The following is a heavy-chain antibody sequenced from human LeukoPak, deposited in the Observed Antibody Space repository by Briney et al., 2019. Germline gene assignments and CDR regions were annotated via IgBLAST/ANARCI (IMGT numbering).Heavy chain of an antibody. CDR1: GYTFTGYY. Sequence: ASVKVSCKASGYTFTGYYMHRVRQAPGQGLEWMGWINPNSGGTNYAQKFQGRVTMTRDTSISTAYMELSRLRSDDTAVYYCAREIGGYCSSTSCYTDDYWGQGTLVTVSS. J-gene: IGHJ4*02. CDR2: INPNSGGT. D-gene: IGHD2-2*02. CDR3: AREIGGYCSSTSCYTDDY. V-gene: IGHV1-2*02.